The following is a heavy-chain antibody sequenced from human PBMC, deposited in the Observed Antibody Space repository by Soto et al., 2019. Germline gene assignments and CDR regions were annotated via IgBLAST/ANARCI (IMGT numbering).Heavy chain of an antibody. Sequence: PGESLKISCKGSGYSFTSHWISWVRQMPGKGLEWMGRIDPSDSYPNYSPSFQGHVTISADKSVSTAYLQWSSLKASDTAIYYCARHSGCSGGSCYSVYYFGMDVWGQGTTVTVSS. D-gene: IGHD2-15*01. V-gene: IGHV5-10-1*01. CDR1: GYSFTSHW. CDR3: ARHSGCSGGSCYSVYYFGMDV. CDR2: IDPSDSYP. J-gene: IGHJ6*02.